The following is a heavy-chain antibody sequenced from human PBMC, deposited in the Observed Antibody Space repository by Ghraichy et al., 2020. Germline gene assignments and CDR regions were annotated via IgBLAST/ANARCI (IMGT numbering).Heavy chain of an antibody. D-gene: IGHD5-24*01. CDR1: GFTFSSYW. J-gene: IGHJ4*02. Sequence: GGSLRLSCAASGFTFSSYWMSWVRQVPGKGLEWVANIKTDGTEQYYVDSVKGRFTISRDNTKNSLYLQMNSLTAEDTAVYFCEKGGGRDAPNGDQWGQGTLVIVSS. V-gene: IGHV3-7*03. CDR2: IKTDGTEQ. CDR3: EKGGGRDAPNGDQ.